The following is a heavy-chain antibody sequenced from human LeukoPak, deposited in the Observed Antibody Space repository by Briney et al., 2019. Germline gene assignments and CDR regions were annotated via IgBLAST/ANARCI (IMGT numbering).Heavy chain of an antibody. J-gene: IGHJ6*02. CDR2: ISYDGSNK. CDR3: ARGGIVGLTSYFYYGMDV. Sequence: GGSLRLSCAASGFTFSSYAMHWVRQAPGEGLEWVAVISYDGSNKYYADSVKGRFTISRDNSKNTLYLQMNSLRAEDTAVYYCARGGIVGLTSYFYYGMDVWGQGTTVTVSS. D-gene: IGHD1-26*01. CDR1: GFTFSSYA. V-gene: IGHV3-30-3*01.